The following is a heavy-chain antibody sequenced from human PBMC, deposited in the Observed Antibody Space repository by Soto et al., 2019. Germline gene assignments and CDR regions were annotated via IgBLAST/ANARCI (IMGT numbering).Heavy chain of an antibody. CDR3: ARFGGAALSHNWFVA. Sequence: GESLKISCQGSGYNFFGYWIGWVRQMPGKGLEWMGIIYPDDSKTKYSPSFQGQVTFSADLSISTAYLQWSSLKASDSAMYYCARFGGAALSHNWFVAWGQGTLVTVSS. CDR2: IYPDDSKT. D-gene: IGHD3-16*01. V-gene: IGHV5-51*01. J-gene: IGHJ5*02. CDR1: GYNFFGYW.